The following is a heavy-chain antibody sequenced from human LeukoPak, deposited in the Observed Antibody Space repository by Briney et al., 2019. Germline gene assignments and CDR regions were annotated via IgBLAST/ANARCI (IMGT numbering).Heavy chain of an antibody. J-gene: IGHJ4*02. V-gene: IGHV4-4*07. CDR1: GGYISSYY. D-gene: IGHD6-19*01. CDR3: ARDYSGWPFDY. Sequence: SETLSLTCTVSGGYISSYYWSWIRQPAGKGLEWIGRIYSSGSTNYNPSLKSRVTMSVDSPKNQFSLKLSSVTAADTAVYFCARDYSGWPFDYWGQGTLVTVSS. CDR2: IYSSGST.